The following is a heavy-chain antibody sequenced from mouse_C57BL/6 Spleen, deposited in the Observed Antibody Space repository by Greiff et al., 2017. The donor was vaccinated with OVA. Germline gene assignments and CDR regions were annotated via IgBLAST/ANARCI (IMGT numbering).Heavy chain of an antibody. CDR1: GFTFSSYA. CDR2: ISDGGSYT. CDR3: ASLSGFDY. V-gene: IGHV5-4*03. Sequence: EVKLMESGGGLVKPGGSLKLSCAASGFTFSSYAMSWVRQTPEKRLEWVATISDGGSYTYYPDNVKGRFTISRDNAKNNLYLQMSHLKSEDTSVYYCASLSGFDYWGKGTTLTVSS. J-gene: IGHJ2*01.